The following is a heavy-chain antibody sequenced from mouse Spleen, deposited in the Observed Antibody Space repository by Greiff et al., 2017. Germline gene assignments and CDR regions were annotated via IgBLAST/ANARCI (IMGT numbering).Heavy chain of an antibody. CDR2: IWRGGST. CDR1: GFSLTSYG. D-gene: IGHD2-1*01. Sequence: VKLQESGPSLVQPSQSLSITCTVSGFSLTSYGVHWVRQSPGKGLEWLGVIWRGGSTDYNAAFMSRLSITKDNSKSQVFFKMNSLQADDTAIYYCAKNSGNYVSYAMDYWGQGTSVPVSS. CDR3: AKNSGNYVSYAMDY. J-gene: IGHJ4*01. V-gene: IGHV2-5-1*01.